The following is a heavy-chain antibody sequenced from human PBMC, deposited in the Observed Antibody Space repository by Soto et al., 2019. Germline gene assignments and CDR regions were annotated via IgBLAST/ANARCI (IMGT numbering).Heavy chain of an antibody. CDR3: ASDSTGWFDP. CDR1: GGSVSSYY. D-gene: IGHD7-27*01. V-gene: IGHV4-4*07. Sequence: SETLSLTCTVSGGSVSSYYWSWIRQPAGKGLEWIGRFYTSGNTNYNPSHKSRVTMSLDTSKNQFSLKLGSVTAADTAVYFCASDSTGWFDPWGQGTLVTVSS. CDR2: FYTSGNT. J-gene: IGHJ5*02.